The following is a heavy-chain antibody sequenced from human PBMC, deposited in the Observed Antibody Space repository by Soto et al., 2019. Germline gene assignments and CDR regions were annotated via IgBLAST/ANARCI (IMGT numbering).Heavy chain of an antibody. CDR1: GYTFTSYG. CDR3: ARGSAGYYDDISGYSNAFDI. D-gene: IGHD3-22*01. CDR2: ISAYKGNT. V-gene: IGHV1-18*01. J-gene: IGHJ3*02. Sequence: ASVKVSCKASGYTFTSYGISWVRQAPGQGLEWMGWISAYKGNTNYAQKLQGRVTMTTDTSTSTAYMELRSLRSDDTAVYDCARGSAGYYDDISGYSNAFDIWGQGTMVTVSS.